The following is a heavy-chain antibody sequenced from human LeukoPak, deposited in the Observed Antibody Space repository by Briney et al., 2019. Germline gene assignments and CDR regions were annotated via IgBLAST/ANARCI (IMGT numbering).Heavy chain of an antibody. Sequence: ASVKVSCKASGYTFTSYDINWVRQATGQGLEWMGWMNPNSGNTGYAQKFQGRVTMTRNTSISTAYMELSRLRSDDTAAYYCARDRGYYGSGSYVDYWGQGTLVTVSS. CDR3: ARDRGYYGSGSYVDY. D-gene: IGHD3-10*01. J-gene: IGHJ4*02. V-gene: IGHV1-8*01. CDR1: GYTFTSYD. CDR2: MNPNSGNT.